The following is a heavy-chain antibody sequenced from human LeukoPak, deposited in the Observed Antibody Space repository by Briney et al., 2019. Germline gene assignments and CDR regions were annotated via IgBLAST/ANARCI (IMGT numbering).Heavy chain of an antibody. D-gene: IGHD5-18*01. CDR1: GYTFTGYY. Sequence: GASVKVSCKASGYTFTGYYMHWVRQAPGQGLEWMGWINPNSGGTNYAQKFQGRVTMTRDTSISTAYMELSRLRSDDTAVYYCARVDTAMVKTYYFDYWGQGTLVTVSS. J-gene: IGHJ4*02. V-gene: IGHV1-2*02. CDR2: INPNSGGT. CDR3: ARVDTAMVKTYYFDY.